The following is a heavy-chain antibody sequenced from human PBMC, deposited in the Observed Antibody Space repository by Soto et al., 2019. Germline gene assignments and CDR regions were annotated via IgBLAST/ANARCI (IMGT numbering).Heavy chain of an antibody. D-gene: IGHD6-6*01. V-gene: IGHV4-34*01. J-gene: IGHJ6*02. CDR3: ARFLAARFYYYGMDV. CDR1: GGSFSGYY. Sequence: SETLSLTCAVYGGSFSGYYWSWIRQPPGKGLEWIGEINHSGSTNYSPSLKSRVTISVDTSKNQFSLKLSSVTAADTAVYYCARFLAARFYYYGMDVWGQGTTVS. CDR2: INHSGST.